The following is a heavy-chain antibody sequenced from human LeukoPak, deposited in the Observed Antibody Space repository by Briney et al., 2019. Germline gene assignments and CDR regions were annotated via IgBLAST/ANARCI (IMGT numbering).Heavy chain of an antibody. V-gene: IGHV4-30-4*01. D-gene: IGHD3-16*02. CDR1: GASISTGDYY. CDR3: ARGPNYVWGSYRYFDY. CDR2: IYYSGST. J-gene: IGHJ4*02. Sequence: PSETLSLTCTVSGASISTGDYYWSWIRQLPGKGLEWIGYIYYSGSTDYNPSLKSRLTISVDTSKNQFSLKLRSVTAADTAVYYCARGPNYVWGSYRYFDYWGQGTLVTVSS.